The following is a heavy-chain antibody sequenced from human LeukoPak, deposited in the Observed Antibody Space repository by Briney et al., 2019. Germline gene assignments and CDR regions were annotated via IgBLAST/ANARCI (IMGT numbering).Heavy chain of an antibody. Sequence: GASVKVSCKASGYTFTGYYMHWVRQAPGQGLEWMGWINSDTAVTNYAQNFQGRVTLTRDTSISTTYLELSSLRSDDTAVYYCARSGRVNIPARPEYYYYMDVWGKGTTVTVSS. J-gene: IGHJ6*03. V-gene: IGHV1-2*02. D-gene: IGHD6-6*01. CDR1: GYTFTGYY. CDR3: ARSGRVNIPARPEYYYYMDV. CDR2: INSDTAVT.